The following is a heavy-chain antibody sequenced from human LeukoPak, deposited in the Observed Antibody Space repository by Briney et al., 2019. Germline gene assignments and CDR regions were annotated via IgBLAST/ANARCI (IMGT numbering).Heavy chain of an antibody. CDR2: VKSKNDGGTA. Sequence: GGSLTLSCAASGFTFNKAWMIWVRQAPGKGLEWVGRVKSKNDGGTAESAVPVKGKFSISRDDSKNTVYLQMNSLKTEDTAIYYCTTSIFEYWGQGTLVIVSS. J-gene: IGHJ4*02. V-gene: IGHV3-15*01. CDR1: GFTFNKAW. D-gene: IGHD5-24*01. CDR3: TTSIFEY.